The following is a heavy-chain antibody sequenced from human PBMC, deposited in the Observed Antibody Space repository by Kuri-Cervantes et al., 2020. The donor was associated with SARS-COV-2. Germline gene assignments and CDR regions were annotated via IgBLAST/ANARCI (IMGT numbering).Heavy chain of an antibody. J-gene: IGHJ4*02. D-gene: IGHD3-16*01. CDR3: ARDFPFGGDY. CDR1: ETTFPNYD. CDR2: MNPNSGNT. Sequence: ASVKVSCKAPETTFPNYDINWVRQATGQGLEWMGWMNPNSGNTGYAQKFQGRVTITRNTSISTAYMELSSLRSDDTAVYYCARDFPFGGDYWGQGTLVTVSS. V-gene: IGHV1-8*01.